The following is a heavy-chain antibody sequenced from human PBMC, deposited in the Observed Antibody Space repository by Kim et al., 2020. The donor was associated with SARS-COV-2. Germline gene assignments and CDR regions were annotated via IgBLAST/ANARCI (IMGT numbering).Heavy chain of an antibody. V-gene: IGHV3-7*05. CDR1: EFTFSSYW. CDR2: IKQDGSEK. J-gene: IGHJ3*02. Sequence: GGSLRLSCAASEFTFSSYWMSWVRQAPGKGLEWVANIKQDGSEKYYVDSVEGRFTISRDNAQNSLYLQMNSLRAEDTAVYYCTRAPSRRIASAGDIWGQGTMVTVSS. D-gene: IGHD6-13*01. CDR3: TRAPSRRIASAGDI.